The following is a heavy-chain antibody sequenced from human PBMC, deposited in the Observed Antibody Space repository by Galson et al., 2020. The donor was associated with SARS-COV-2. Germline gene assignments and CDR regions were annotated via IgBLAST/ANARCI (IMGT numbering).Heavy chain of an antibody. J-gene: IGHJ4*02. D-gene: IGHD2-2*01. CDR2: LFPGDSET. CDR1: GYTFSSYW. CDR3: ARYGSRCGTSSCYLCSRFKFDD. V-gene: IGHV5-51*01. Sequence: GESLKISCKSSGYTFSSYWLGLERQMPGKGPEWMGILFPGDSETRYSPSFQGQVAISADKSTNTAYLQWSSLKASDTAMYYCARYGSRCGTSSCYLCSRFKFDDWGQGTLVTVSS.